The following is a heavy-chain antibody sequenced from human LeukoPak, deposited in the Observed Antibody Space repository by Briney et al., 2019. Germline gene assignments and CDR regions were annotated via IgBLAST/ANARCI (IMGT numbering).Heavy chain of an antibody. V-gene: IGHV3-30*02. CDR3: ANQDSTEYSYYFDF. CDR2: IRYDGSNK. J-gene: IGHJ4*02. D-gene: IGHD2/OR15-2a*01. Sequence: GGSLRLSCVASGLTFSSYGMHWVRQAPGKRLEWVSFIRYDGSNKYYADSVKGRLTISRDNSKNTLYLQMNSLRAEDTAVYYCANQDSTEYSYYFDFWGQGTLVTVSS. CDR1: GLTFSSYG.